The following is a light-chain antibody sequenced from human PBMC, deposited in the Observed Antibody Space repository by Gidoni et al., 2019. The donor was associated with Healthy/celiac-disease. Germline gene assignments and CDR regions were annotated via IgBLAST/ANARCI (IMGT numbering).Light chain of an antibody. CDR2: GAS. CDR3: QQYGSSYT. CDR1: QSVSSSY. V-gene: IGKV3-20*01. Sequence: EIVLTQSPGTLSLSPGERATLSCRASQSVSSSYHPRLLIYGASSRATGIPDRFSGSGSGTDFTLTISRLEPEDFAVYYCQQYGSSYTFGQGTKLEIK. J-gene: IGKJ2*01.